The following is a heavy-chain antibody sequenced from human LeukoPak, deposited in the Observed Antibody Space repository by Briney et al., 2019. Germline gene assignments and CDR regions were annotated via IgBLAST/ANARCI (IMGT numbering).Heavy chain of an antibody. J-gene: IGHJ6*03. D-gene: IGHD6-13*01. V-gene: IGHV4-59*08. CDR2: IYYSGST. CDR3: ARLSCIAAAGSYSYHSMDV. Sequence: SETLSLTCAVSGGSISGFYWSWIRQPPGKGLEWIGFIYYSGSTNYNPSLKSRLSISVDTSKNQFSLKLSSVTAADTAVYYCARLSCIAAAGSYSYHSMDVWGQGTTVTLSS. CDR1: GGSISGFY.